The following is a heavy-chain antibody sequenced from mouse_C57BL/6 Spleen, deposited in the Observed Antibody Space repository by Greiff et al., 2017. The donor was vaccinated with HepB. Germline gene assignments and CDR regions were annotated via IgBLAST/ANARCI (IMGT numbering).Heavy chain of an antibody. CDR1: GFTFSSYA. V-gene: IGHV5-4*03. Sequence: EVMLVESGGGLVKPGGSLKLSCAASGFTFSSYAMSWVRQTPEKRLEWVATISDGGSYTYYPDNVKGRFTISRDNAKNNLYLQMSHLKSEDTAMYYCAITEDWFAYWGQGTLVTVSA. CDR2: ISDGGSYT. CDR3: AITEDWFAY. J-gene: IGHJ3*01. D-gene: IGHD1-1*01.